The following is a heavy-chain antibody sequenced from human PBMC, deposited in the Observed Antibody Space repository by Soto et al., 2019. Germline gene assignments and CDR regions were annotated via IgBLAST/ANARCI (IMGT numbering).Heavy chain of an antibody. V-gene: IGHV3-33*01. CDR1: GFTFSSYG. CDR2: IWYDGSNK. Sequence: GRSLRLSCAASGFTFSSYGMHWVRQAPGKGLEWVAVIWYDGSNKYYADSVRGRFTISRDNSKNTLYLQMNSLRAEDTAVYYCARDRDILTGPMDVWGQGTTVTVSS. CDR3: ARDRDILTGPMDV. J-gene: IGHJ6*02. D-gene: IGHD3-9*01.